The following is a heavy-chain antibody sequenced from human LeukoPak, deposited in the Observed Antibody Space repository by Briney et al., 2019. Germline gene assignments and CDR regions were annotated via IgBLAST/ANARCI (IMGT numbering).Heavy chain of an antibody. D-gene: IGHD1-7*01. CDR3: ARTNSQARDYYYYMDV. Sequence: PGGSLRLSCAASGFTFTTYWMSWVRQAPGQGLEWVANINQDGNEKYYVDSVKGRFTMSRDNAKSSLYLQMNSLRADDTAVYYCARTNSQARDYYYYMDVWGKGTTVTVSS. J-gene: IGHJ6*03. CDR2: INQDGNEK. CDR1: GFTFTTYW. V-gene: IGHV3-7*01.